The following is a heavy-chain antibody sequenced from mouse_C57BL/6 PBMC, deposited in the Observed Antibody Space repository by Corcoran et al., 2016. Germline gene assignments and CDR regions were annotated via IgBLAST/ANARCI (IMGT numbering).Heavy chain of an antibody. CDR2: INPNNGGT. CDR3: ARGLTGQFAY. D-gene: IGHD4-1*01. J-gene: IGHJ3*01. Sequence: EVQLQQSGPELVKPGASVKISCKASGYTFTDYYMNWVKQSHGKSLEWIGDINPNNGGTSYNQKFKGKATLTVDKSSSTAYMELRSLTSEDSAVYYCARGLTGQFAYWGQGTLVTVSA. V-gene: IGHV1-26*01. CDR1: GYTFTDYY.